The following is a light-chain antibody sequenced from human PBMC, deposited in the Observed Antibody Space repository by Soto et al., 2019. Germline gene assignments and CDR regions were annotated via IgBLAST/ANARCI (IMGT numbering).Light chain of an antibody. CDR2: LGS. Sequence: DVVMTQSPLSLTVPPGESASISCRSSQSLLQSSGHNFLDWYLQKPGQSPQLLIYLGSNRASGVPDRLSGSGSGTDFTLKISRVEAEDVGVYFCMQPLQAWTFGQGTKVDIK. CDR3: MQPLQAWT. J-gene: IGKJ1*01. CDR1: QSLLQSSGHNF. V-gene: IGKV2-28*01.